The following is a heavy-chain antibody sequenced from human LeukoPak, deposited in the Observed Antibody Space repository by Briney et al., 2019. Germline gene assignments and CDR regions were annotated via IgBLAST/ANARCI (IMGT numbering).Heavy chain of an antibody. Sequence: GGSLRLSCAASGFTFEDYAMHWVRQAPGKGLEWVSGISWNSGSIGYADSVKGRFTISRDNAKNSLYLQMNSLRAEDMALYYCAKESVAAATSWYFDLWGRGTLVTVSS. J-gene: IGHJ2*01. V-gene: IGHV3-9*03. D-gene: IGHD6-13*01. CDR1: GFTFEDYA. CDR3: AKESVAAATSWYFDL. CDR2: ISWNSGSI.